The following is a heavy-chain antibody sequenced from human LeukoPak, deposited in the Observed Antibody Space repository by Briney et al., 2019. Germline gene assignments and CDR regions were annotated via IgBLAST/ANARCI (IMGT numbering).Heavy chain of an antibody. CDR2: IWYDRSEK. D-gene: IGHD5-24*01. CDR3: ARWADGRRLDY. J-gene: IGHJ4*02. CDR1: GFTFSSHG. Sequence: PGRSLRLSCAASGFTFSSHGMHWVRQAPGKGLEWVAVIWYDRSEKYYADSVKGRFTISRDNSKNTLYLQMNSLRGEDTAVYYCARWADGRRLDYWGQGALVTVSS. V-gene: IGHV3-33*01.